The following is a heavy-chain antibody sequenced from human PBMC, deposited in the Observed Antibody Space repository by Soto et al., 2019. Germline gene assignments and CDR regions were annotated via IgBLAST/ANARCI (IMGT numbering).Heavy chain of an antibody. V-gene: IGHV3-49*03. D-gene: IGHD3-3*01. CDR1: GFTFGDYA. Sequence: GGSLRLSCTASGFTFGDYAMSWFRKAPGKGLEWVGFIRSKAYGGTTEYAASVKGRFTISRDDSKSIAYLQMNSLKTEDTAVYYCANLRFLEWSLNYMDVWGKGTTVTVSS. CDR2: IRSKAYGGTT. J-gene: IGHJ6*03. CDR3: ANLRFLEWSLNYMDV.